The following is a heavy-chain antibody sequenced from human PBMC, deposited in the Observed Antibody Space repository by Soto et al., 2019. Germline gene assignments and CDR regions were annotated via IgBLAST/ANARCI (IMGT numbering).Heavy chain of an antibody. V-gene: IGHV3-30*04. Sequence: PGGSLRLSCVASDFIFSHYPLHWIRQAPDRGLEWVAVISFDGNTQYYADSVKGRFTISRDDSRDTLYLQANNLRPDDTGIYYCARDGXPIDDSPTDYYYYGLELWGQGTTVTVSS. J-gene: IGHJ6*02. CDR2: ISFDGNTQ. CDR1: DFIFSHYP. CDR3: ARDGXPIDDSPTDYYYYGLEL. D-gene: IGHD1-1*01.